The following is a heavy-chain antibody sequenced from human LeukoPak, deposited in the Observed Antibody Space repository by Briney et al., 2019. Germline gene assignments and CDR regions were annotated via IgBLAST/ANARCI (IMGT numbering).Heavy chain of an antibody. V-gene: IGHV3-33*01. CDR2: IWNDGSNK. CDR1: GFTFSSYG. Sequence: GGSLRLSCAASGFTFSSYGLHWVRQAPGKGLEWVALIWNDGSNKYYADAVKGRFTISRDNSKNTLYLQMNSLRAGDTAVYYCARSYSSSRGTFDYWGQGTLVTVSS. J-gene: IGHJ4*02. CDR3: ARSYSSSRGTFDY. D-gene: IGHD6-6*01.